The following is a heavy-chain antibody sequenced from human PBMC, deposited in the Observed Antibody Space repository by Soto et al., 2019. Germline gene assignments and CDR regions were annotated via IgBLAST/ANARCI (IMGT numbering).Heavy chain of an antibody. V-gene: IGHV6-1*01. CDR1: GDTVSSDTAA. D-gene: IGHD3-3*01. Sequence: SQTLSLTCTISGDTVSSDTAAWNLIRQSPSRGLEWLGRTSYRSKWYYDYATSVKGRVTINPDTSKNQFSLQLNSATPEDTALYYCATGLARDLWDGMDVWGQGTTVTVSS. CDR2: TSYRSKWYY. J-gene: IGHJ6*02. CDR3: ATGLARDLWDGMDV.